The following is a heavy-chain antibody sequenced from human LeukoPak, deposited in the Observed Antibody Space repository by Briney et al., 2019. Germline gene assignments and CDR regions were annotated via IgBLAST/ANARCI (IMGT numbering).Heavy chain of an antibody. CDR3: ARSNSGYYPNFDY. D-gene: IGHD3-22*01. Sequence: ASVKVSCKASGYTFNHHGISWVRQAPGQGLEWMGWISCFNGDTHYAQKFQGRVTMTTDTSTTTAYMELSRLRSDDTAVYYCARSNSGYYPNFDYWGQGTLVTVSS. V-gene: IGHV1-18*01. J-gene: IGHJ4*02. CDR2: ISCFNGDT. CDR1: GYTFNHHG.